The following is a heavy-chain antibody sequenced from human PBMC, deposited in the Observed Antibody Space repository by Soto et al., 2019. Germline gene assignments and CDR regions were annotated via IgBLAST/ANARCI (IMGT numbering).Heavy chain of an antibody. CDR1: GFTFSSYG. CDR2: IWYDGSNK. V-gene: IGHV3-33*01. CDR3: ARDDAITLDIVVVPAVSYGMDV. J-gene: IGHJ6*02. D-gene: IGHD2-2*03. Sequence: GGSLRLSCAASGFTFSSYGMHWVRQAPGKGLEWVAAIWYDGSNKYYADSVKGRFTISRDNSKNTLYLQMNSLRAEDTAVYYCARDDAITLDIVVVPAVSYGMDVWGQGTTVTVSS.